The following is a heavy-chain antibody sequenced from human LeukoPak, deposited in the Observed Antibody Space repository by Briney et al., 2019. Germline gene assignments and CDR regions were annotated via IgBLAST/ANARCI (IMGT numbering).Heavy chain of an antibody. V-gene: IGHV5-51*01. CDR3: ARHGLYDSSGYHWFY. CDR2: IYAGDSDT. J-gene: IGHJ4*02. D-gene: IGHD3-22*01. CDR1: GYSFTSYW. Sequence: GESLKISCKGSGYSFTSYWIGWVRQMPGKGLEWMGFIYAGDSDTRYSPSFQGQVTISVDKSLSTAYLLWSSLKASDTAMYYCARHGLYDSSGYHWFYWGQGTLVTVSS.